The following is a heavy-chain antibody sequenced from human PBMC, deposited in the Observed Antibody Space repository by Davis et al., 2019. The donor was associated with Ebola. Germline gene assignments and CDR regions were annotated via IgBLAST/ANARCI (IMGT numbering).Heavy chain of an antibody. V-gene: IGHV3-73*01. CDR3: AKGAGEYQLLNWFDP. Sequence: GESLKISCAASGFTFSGSAMHWVRQASGKGLEWVGRIRSKANSYATAYAASVKGRFTISRDNSKNTLYLQMNSLRAEDTAVYYCAKGAGEYQLLNWFDPWGQGTLVTVSS. D-gene: IGHD2-2*01. CDR2: IRSKANSYAT. J-gene: IGHJ5*02. CDR1: GFTFSGSA.